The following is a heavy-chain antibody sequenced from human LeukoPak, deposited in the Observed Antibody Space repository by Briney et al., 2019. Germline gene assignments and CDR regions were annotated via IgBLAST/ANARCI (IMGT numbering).Heavy chain of an antibody. D-gene: IGHD3-22*01. Sequence: GGSLRLSCAASGFTFSRYAMHWVRQAPGKGLEWVAVISYDGSNKYYADSVKGRFTISRDSSKNTLYLQMNSLRAEDTAVYYCAGHYDTSGYHYFDFRGQGTLVTVSS. J-gene: IGHJ4*02. V-gene: IGHV3-30-3*01. CDR3: AGHYDTSGYHYFDF. CDR1: GFTFSRYA. CDR2: ISYDGSNK.